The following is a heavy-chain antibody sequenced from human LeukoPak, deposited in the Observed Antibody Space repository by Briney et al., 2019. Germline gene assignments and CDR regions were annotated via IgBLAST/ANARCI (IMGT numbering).Heavy chain of an antibody. J-gene: IGHJ3*02. CDR1: GYTFTSYG. V-gene: IGHV1-18*01. CDR2: ISGYNGNT. Sequence: ASVKVSCKASGYTFTSYGISWVRQAPGQGLEWMGWISGYNGNTNYAQKLQGRVTMTTDTSTSTAYMELRSPRSDDTAVYYCARDREYSSSLSAFDIWGQGTMVTVSS. CDR3: ARDREYSSSLSAFDI. D-gene: IGHD6-6*01.